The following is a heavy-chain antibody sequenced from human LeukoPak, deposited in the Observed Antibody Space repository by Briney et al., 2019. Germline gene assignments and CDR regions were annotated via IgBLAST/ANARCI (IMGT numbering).Heavy chain of an antibody. CDR1: VFTFSSYA. CDR2: ISISGGST. CDR3: AKWAIYGVVRSYFGY. D-gene: IGHD3-3*02. V-gene: IGHV3-23*01. Sequence: PGGSLRLSCAPSVFTFSSYATSCVRQAPGKGLEWVSAISISGGSTYYADSVKGRFTIYRDNSHNTLYLQMNSLRAEDTAVYYCAKWAIYGVVRSYFGYWGQGTLVTVSS. J-gene: IGHJ4*02.